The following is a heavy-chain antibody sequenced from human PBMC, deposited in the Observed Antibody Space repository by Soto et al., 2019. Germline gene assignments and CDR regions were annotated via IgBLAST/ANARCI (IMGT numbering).Heavy chain of an antibody. CDR2: MNPNSGDT. Sequence: QVQLVQSGAEVKKPGASVKVSCKASGYTFSSYDINWVRQATGQGLEWMGWMNPNSGDTNYAQKFKGRITMTKSIFITTAYTEKSSLRAEDTAVYSCARAVNFTARLLREGSPDDNYYFDYCGEGTTVTVSS. D-gene: IGHD1-1*01. CDR3: ARAVNFTARLLREGSPDDNYYFDY. V-gene: IGHV1-8*01. CDR1: GYTFSSYD. J-gene: IGHJ4*01.